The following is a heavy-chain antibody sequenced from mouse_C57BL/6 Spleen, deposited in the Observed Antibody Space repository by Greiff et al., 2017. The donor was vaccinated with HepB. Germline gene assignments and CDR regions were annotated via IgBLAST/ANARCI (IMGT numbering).Heavy chain of an antibody. J-gene: IGHJ2*01. V-gene: IGHV1-64*01. CDR3: AISLYGSGDY. Sequence: QVQLKQPGAELVKPGASVKLSCKASGYTFTSYWMHWVKQRPGQGLEWIGMIHPNSGSTNYNEKFKSKATLTVYKSSSTAYMQLSSLTSEDSAVYYCAISLYGSGDYWGQGTTLTVSS. CDR2: IHPNSGST. CDR1: GYTFTSYW. D-gene: IGHD1-1*01.